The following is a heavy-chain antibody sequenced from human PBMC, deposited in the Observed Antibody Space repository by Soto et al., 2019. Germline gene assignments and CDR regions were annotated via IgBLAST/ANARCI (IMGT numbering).Heavy chain of an antibody. Sequence: PSETLSLTCTVSGGSISSGDYYWSWIRQPPGKGLEWIGYIYYSGSTYYNPSLKSRVTISVDTSKNQFSLKLSSVTAADTAVYYCARAGSSSPSSYYYYYGMDVWGQGTTVTV. V-gene: IGHV4-30-4*01. CDR1: GGSISSGDYY. CDR2: IYYSGST. D-gene: IGHD6-6*01. J-gene: IGHJ6*02. CDR3: ARAGSSSPSSYYYYYGMDV.